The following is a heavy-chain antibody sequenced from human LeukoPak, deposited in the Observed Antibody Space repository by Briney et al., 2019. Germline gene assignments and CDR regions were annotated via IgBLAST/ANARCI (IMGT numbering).Heavy chain of an antibody. CDR2: INPSGST. V-gene: IGHV4-34*01. CDR1: GESFSDYY. J-gene: IGHJ6*03. D-gene: IGHD6-6*01. CDR3: ARDWGVGGRPGYMDV. Sequence: SETLSLTCAVYGESFSDYYWTWIRQPPGKGLEWIGEINPSGSTNYNPSLKSRVTISVDTSKNQFSLKLSSVTAADTAVYYCARDWGVGGRPGYMDVWGKGTTVTVSS.